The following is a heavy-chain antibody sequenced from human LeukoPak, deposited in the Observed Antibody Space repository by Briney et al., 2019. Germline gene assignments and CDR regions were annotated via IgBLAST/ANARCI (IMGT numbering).Heavy chain of an antibody. J-gene: IGHJ6*03. CDR2: IYYSGST. V-gene: IGHV4-59*08. Sequence: SETLSLTCTVSGGSISSYYWSWIRQPPGKGLEWIGYIYYSGSTNYNPSLKSRVTISVDTPKNQFSLKLSSVTAADTAVYYCARGMYYYYYMDVWGKGTTVTVSS. CDR1: GGSISSYY. CDR3: ARGMYYYYYMDV.